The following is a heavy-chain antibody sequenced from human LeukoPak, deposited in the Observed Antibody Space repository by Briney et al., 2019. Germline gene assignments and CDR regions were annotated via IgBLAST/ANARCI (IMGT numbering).Heavy chain of an antibody. V-gene: IGHV3-66*02. CDR1: GFTVSSNY. J-gene: IGHJ6*04. Sequence: GGSLRLSCAASGFTVSSNYMSWVRQAPGKGLEWVSVIYSGGSTYYADSVKGRFTISRDNSKNTLYLQRNSLRAEDTAVYYCARVNVGYCSSTSCQDVWGKGTTVTVSS. CDR3: ARVNVGYCSSTSCQDV. D-gene: IGHD2-2*01. CDR2: IYSGGST.